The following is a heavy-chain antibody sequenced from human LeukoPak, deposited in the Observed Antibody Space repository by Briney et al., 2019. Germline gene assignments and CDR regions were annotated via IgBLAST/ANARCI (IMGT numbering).Heavy chain of an antibody. V-gene: IGHV4-59*01. CDR2: IYYSGST. D-gene: IGHD3-16*01. J-gene: IGHJ5*02. CDR1: GGSISSYY. CDR3: ARVADLYYDYVWGSPNWFDP. Sequence: PSETLSLTCTVSGGSISSYYWSWIRQPPGKGLEWIGYIYYSGSTNYNPSLKSRVTISVDTSKNQFSLKLSSVTAADTAVYYCARVADLYYDYVWGSPNWFDPWGQGTLVTVSS.